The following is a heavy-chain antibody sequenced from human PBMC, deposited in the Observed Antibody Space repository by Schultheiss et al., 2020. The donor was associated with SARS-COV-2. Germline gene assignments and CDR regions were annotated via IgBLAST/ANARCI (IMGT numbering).Heavy chain of an antibody. D-gene: IGHD2-21*02. CDR3: ARDSSEAYCGGDCYQFFQH. J-gene: IGHJ1*01. CDR2: IWYDGTNK. V-gene: IGHV3-30*04. Sequence: GGSLRLSCAASGFTFSSYAMHWVRQAPCKGLEWVAVIWYDGTNKYYADSVKGRFTISRDNSKNTLYLQMNSLRAEDTAVYYCARDSSEAYCGGDCYQFFQHWGQGTLVTVSS. CDR1: GFTFSSYA.